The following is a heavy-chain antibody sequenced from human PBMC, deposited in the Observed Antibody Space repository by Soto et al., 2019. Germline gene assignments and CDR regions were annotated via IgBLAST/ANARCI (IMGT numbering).Heavy chain of an antibody. CDR1: GFTFSSYA. Sequence: PGGSLRLSCAASGFTFSSYAMHWVRQAPGKGLEWVAVISYDGSNKYYADSVKGRFTISRDNSKNTLYLQMSSLRAEDTAVYYCASGRDGYNYFSAFDYWGQGTLVTVSS. D-gene: IGHD5-12*01. CDR3: ASGRDGYNYFSAFDY. V-gene: IGHV3-30-3*01. J-gene: IGHJ4*02. CDR2: ISYDGSNK.